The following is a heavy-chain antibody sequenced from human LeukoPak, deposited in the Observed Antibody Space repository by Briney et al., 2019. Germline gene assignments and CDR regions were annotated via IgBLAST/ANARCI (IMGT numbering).Heavy chain of an antibody. CDR3: ARLAPQTTVSGWGD. J-gene: IGHJ4*02. D-gene: IGHD4-17*01. CDR1: GFSLSTAGVG. CDR2: ISWNDDS. Sequence: SGPTLVKPTQTLTLTCSFSGFSLSTAGVGVGWIRQPPGKALEWLALISWNDDSHYSPSLTSRLTITKYTSKHQLVLTMTSVEPMDTATSYCARLAPQTTVSGWGDLGQGTLVTVSS. V-gene: IGHV2-5*01.